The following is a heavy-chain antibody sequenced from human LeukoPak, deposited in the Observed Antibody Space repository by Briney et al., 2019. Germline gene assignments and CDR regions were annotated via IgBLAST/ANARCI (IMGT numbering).Heavy chain of an antibody. CDR1: GFTSSNYR. CDR3: ARVTSYYYNTSGDYYFDY. CDR2: IIQDGSAK. J-gene: IGHJ4*02. Sequence: GGSLRLSCVASGFTSSNYRMSWVRQAPGKGLVWVANIIQDGSAKNYVDSVKGRFTISRDNAKNSLYLQMNSLRAEDTAVYYCARVTSYYYNTSGDYYFDYWGQGTLVTVSS. V-gene: IGHV3-7*04. D-gene: IGHD3-22*01.